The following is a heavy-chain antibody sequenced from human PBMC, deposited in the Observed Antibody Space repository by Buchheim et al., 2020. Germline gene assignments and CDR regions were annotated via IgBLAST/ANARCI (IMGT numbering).Heavy chain of an antibody. Sequence: EVQLVESGGGLIQPGGSLRLSCAASGFTFSRYWMHWVRQAPGKGLVWVSRINSDGSSTSYADSVKGRFTISRDNAKNTLYLQMNSLRAEDTAVYYCWLAVAGTYYGMDVWGQGTT. CDR1: GFTFSRYW. CDR3: WLAVAGTYYGMDV. CDR2: INSDGSST. V-gene: IGHV3-74*01. J-gene: IGHJ6*02. D-gene: IGHD6-19*01.